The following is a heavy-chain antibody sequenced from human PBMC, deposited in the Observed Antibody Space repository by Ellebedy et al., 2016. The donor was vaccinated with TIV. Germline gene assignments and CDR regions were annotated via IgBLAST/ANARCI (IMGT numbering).Heavy chain of an antibody. CDR2: ISSNGGST. CDR3: VNLNYDQRAFDI. J-gene: IGHJ3*02. D-gene: IGHD1-7*01. V-gene: IGHV3-64D*06. Sequence: GESLKISCSASGFTFSSYAMHWVRQAPGKGLEYVSAISSNGGSTYYADSVKGRFTISRDNSKNTLYLQMSSLRAEDTAVYYCVNLNYDQRAFDIWGQGTMVTVSS. CDR1: GFTFSSYA.